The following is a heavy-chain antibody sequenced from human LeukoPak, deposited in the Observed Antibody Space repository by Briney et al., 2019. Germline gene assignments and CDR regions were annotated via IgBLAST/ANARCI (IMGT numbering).Heavy chain of an antibody. CDR3: AKGGRAAAGTGDYFDY. CDR1: GFTFSTYS. CDR2: ITGSSSFI. J-gene: IGHJ4*02. Sequence: GGSLRLSCAASGFTFSTYSMNWVRQAPGKGLEWVSSITGSSSFIYYADSVKGRFTISRDNAKNSLHLQMNSLRAEDTAVYYCAKGGRAAAGTGDYFDYWGQGTLVTVSS. V-gene: IGHV3-21*01. D-gene: IGHD6-13*01.